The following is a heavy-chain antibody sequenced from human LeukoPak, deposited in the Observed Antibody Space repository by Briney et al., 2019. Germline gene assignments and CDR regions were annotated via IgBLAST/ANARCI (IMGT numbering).Heavy chain of an antibody. V-gene: IGHV3-11*04. D-gene: IGHD3-3*01. CDR2: ISSSISSV. Sequence: GGSLRLSCAASGFTFSDYYMNWIRQAPGKGLEWVSYISSSISSVYYADSVKGRFTISRDNAMNSLYPQMNSLRAEDTAVYYCARDSDFWSGYYTGAYDYWGQGTLVTVSS. CDR1: GFTFSDYY. J-gene: IGHJ4*02. CDR3: ARDSDFWSGYYTGAYDY.